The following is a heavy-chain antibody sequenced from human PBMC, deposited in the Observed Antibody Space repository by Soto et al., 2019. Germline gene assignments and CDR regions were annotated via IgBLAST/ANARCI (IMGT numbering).Heavy chain of an antibody. V-gene: IGHV6-1*01. Sequence: SQTLSLTCAISGDSVSNKTVAWNWIRLSPSRGLEWLGRTYYKSKWYNDYAVSVRSRITINPDTSKNQFSLQLNSVTPEDTAVYYCARESSGWPYYYYYYGMDVWGQGTTVTVSS. CDR2: TYYKSKWYN. J-gene: IGHJ6*02. CDR1: GDSVSNKTVA. CDR3: ARESSGWPYYYYYYGMDV. D-gene: IGHD6-19*01.